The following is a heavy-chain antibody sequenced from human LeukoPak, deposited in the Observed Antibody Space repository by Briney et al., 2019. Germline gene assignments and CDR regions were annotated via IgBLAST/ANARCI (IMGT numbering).Heavy chain of an antibody. CDR2: IGGSGSTT. CDR1: GFTFGSYA. J-gene: IGHJ4*02. Sequence: PGGSLRLSCAASGFTFGSYAMSWVRQAPGKGLEWVSTIGGSGSTTYYAYSVKGRFTISRDNSKDTLYLQMNSLRADDTAVYHCAKIKPDDYNVYYFDSWGQGTLVIVSS. CDR3: AKIKPDDYNVYYFDS. V-gene: IGHV3-23*01. D-gene: IGHD5-24*01.